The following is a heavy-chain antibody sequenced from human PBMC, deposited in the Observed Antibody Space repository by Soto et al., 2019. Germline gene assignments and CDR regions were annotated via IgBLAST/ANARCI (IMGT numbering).Heavy chain of an antibody. Sequence: SETLSLTCAVYGGSFSGHSWTWIRQSPGKGLEWIGDINHSGRVNYSPSLKSRVTISVDTSKNQFSLKLSSVTAADTAVYYCARLYRTPNYYGSGSYYASHHGMDVWGQGTTVTVSS. V-gene: IGHV4-34*01. CDR1: GGSFSGHS. CDR2: INHSGRV. D-gene: IGHD3-10*01. CDR3: ARLYRTPNYYGSGSYYASHHGMDV. J-gene: IGHJ6*02.